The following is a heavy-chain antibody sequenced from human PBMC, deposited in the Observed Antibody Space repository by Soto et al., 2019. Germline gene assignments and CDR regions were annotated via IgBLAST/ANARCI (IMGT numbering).Heavy chain of an antibody. D-gene: IGHD6-19*01. V-gene: IGHV3-53*01. CDR2: IYSGGST. Sequence: GGSLRLSCAASGFTVSSNYMSWVRQAPGKGLEWVSVIYSGGSTYYADSVKGRFTISRDNSKNTLYLQMNSLRAEDTAVYYCARDQLGSGWYRDHGMDVWGQGTTVTVSS. CDR3: ARDQLGSGWYRDHGMDV. CDR1: GFTVSSNY. J-gene: IGHJ6*02.